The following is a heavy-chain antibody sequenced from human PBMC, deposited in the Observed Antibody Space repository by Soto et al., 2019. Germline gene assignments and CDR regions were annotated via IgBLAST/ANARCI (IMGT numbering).Heavy chain of an antibody. J-gene: IGHJ2*01. Sequence: SETLSLTCAVFGGSISSGGYSWSWIRQPPGKGLEWIGYIYHSGSTYYNPSLKSRVTISVDRSKNQFSLKLSSVTAADTAVYYCARAHAFDSSGYLRDRSYWYLDIWGRGTLVTGSS. CDR3: ARAHAFDSSGYLRDRSYWYLDI. CDR2: IYHSGST. V-gene: IGHV4-30-2*01. CDR1: GGSISSGGYS. D-gene: IGHD3-22*01.